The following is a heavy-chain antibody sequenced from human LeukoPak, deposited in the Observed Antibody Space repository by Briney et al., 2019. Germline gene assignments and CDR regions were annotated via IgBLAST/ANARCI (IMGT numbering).Heavy chain of an antibody. CDR3: AKAAAVAGKTSDF. D-gene: IGHD6-19*01. CDR2: ISYDGSNK. Sequence: PGRSLRLSCAASGFTFSSYAMHWVRQAPGKGLEWVAVISYDGSNKYYADSVKGRFTISRDNSKNTLYLQMNSLRSEDTAVYYCAKAAAVAGKTSDFWGQGTLVTVSS. CDR1: GFTFSSYA. V-gene: IGHV3-30-3*01. J-gene: IGHJ4*02.